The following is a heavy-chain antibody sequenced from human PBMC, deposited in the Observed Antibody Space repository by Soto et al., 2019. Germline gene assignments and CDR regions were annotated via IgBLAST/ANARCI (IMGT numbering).Heavy chain of an antibody. V-gene: IGHV4-34*01. D-gene: IGHD3-16*02. Sequence: SETLSLTCAVYGGSFSGYYWSWIRQPPGKGLEWIGEINHSGSTNYNPSLKSRVTISVDTSKNQFSLKLSSVTAADTAVYYCARGGYDYVWGSYRQLNWFDPWGQGTLVTVSS. CDR3: ARGGYDYVWGSYRQLNWFDP. J-gene: IGHJ5*02. CDR1: GGSFSGYY. CDR2: INHSGST.